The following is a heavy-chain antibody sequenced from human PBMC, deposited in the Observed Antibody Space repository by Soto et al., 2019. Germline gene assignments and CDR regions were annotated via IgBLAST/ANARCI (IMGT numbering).Heavy chain of an antibody. Sequence: QVQLVESGGGAVQPGRSLRLSCAASGFTFSSYAMHWVRQAPGKGLEWVALISYDGSDKDYADSVKGRFTISRDNSRNTLFLQMNSLRAEDTAVYYCARDYYKYYDSSGYYRSPAYWGQGTLVTVSS. J-gene: IGHJ4*02. CDR2: ISYDGSDK. V-gene: IGHV3-30-3*01. CDR3: ARDYYKYYDSSGYYRSPAY. CDR1: GFTFSSYA. D-gene: IGHD3-22*01.